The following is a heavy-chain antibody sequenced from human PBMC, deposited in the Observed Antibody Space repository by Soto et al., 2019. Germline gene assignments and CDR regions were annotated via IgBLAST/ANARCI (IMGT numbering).Heavy chain of an antibody. CDR1: GGSISSGPSY. CDR3: ASIPRRGYSYGIDF. D-gene: IGHD2-15*01. J-gene: IGHJ4*02. V-gene: IGHV4-31*03. CDR2: IYFTGAT. Sequence: QVQLQESGPGLVKPSQTLSLTCNVSGGSISSGPSYWTWIRQRPGEGLEWIGHIYFTGATYSNPSLRSRLTMSVDTSKNQFSLKLTSVTAADTATYYCASIPRRGYSYGIDFWGQGTLVTVSS.